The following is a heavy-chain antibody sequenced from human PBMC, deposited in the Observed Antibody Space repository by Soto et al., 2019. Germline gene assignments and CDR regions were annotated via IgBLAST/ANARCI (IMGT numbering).Heavy chain of an antibody. CDR3: ARDILTGYYGSGYYYYGMDV. D-gene: IGHD3-9*01. V-gene: IGHV3-9*01. Sequence: PGGSLRLSCAASGFTFDDYAMHWVRQAPGKGLEWVSGISWNSGSIGYADSVKGRFTISRDNAKNSLYLQMNSLRAEDTALYYCARDILTGYYGSGYYYYGMDVWGQGTTVTVS. CDR1: GFTFDDYA. CDR2: ISWNSGSI. J-gene: IGHJ6*02.